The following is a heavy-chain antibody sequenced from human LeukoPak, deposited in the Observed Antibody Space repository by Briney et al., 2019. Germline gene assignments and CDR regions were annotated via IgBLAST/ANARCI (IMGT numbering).Heavy chain of an antibody. V-gene: IGHV4-59*01. CDR3: ARVTTFYYYMDV. Sequence: SETLSLTCSVSGGSISSYYWSWIRQPPGKGLEWIGYIYYSGSTNYNPSLKSRVTISVDTSKNQFSLKLSSVTAADTAVYHCARVTTFYYYMDVWGKGTTVTVSS. D-gene: IGHD1-14*01. CDR2: IYYSGST. J-gene: IGHJ6*03. CDR1: GGSISSYY.